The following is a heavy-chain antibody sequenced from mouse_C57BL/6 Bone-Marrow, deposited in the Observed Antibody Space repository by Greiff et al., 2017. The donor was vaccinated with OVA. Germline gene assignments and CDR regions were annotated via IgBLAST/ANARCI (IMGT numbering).Heavy chain of an antibody. CDR1: GYAFSSSW. CDR2: IYPGDGDT. V-gene: IGHV1-82*01. Sequence: VQLQQSGPELVKPGASVKISCKASGYAFSSSWMNWVKQRPGKGLEWIGRIYPGDGDTNYNGKFKGKATLTADKSSSTAYMQLSSLTSEDAAVYFCASYGYYYAMDYWGQGTSVTVSS. D-gene: IGHD2-2*01. J-gene: IGHJ4*01. CDR3: ASYGYYYAMDY.